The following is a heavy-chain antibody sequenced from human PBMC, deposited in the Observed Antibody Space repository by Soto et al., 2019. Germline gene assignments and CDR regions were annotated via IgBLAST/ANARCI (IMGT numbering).Heavy chain of an antibody. CDR3: VRDFGIVGTYNWFDP. CDR1: GGTFSSYA. V-gene: IGHV1-69*01. J-gene: IGHJ5*02. Sequence: QVQLVQSGAEVKKPGSSVKVSCKASGGTFSSYAISWVRQAPGQGLEWMGGIIPIFGTANYAQKFQGRATLSPDESTSTDYMELGSLGSEDTALDYCVRDFGIVGTYNWFDPWGQGTLGTVFS. D-gene: IGHD1-26*01. CDR2: IIPIFGTA.